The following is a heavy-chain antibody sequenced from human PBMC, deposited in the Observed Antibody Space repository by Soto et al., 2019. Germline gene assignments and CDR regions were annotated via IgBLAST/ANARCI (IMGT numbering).Heavy chain of an antibody. V-gene: IGHV3-30-3*01. J-gene: IGHJ6*02. CDR2: VSYDGSNK. CDR1: GFTFGSYG. Sequence: GGSLRLSCAASGFTFGSYGMHWVRQAPGKGLEWVAGVSYDGSNKYYADSVKGRFTISRDNSKNTLYLQMNSLRAEDTAVYYCARDGRGYDISTGYSYCYYYGMDVWGQGTTVTVSS. D-gene: IGHD3-9*01. CDR3: ARDGRGYDISTGYSYCYYYGMDV.